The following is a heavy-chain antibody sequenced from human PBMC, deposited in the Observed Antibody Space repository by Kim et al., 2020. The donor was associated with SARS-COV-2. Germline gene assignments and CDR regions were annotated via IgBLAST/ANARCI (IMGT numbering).Heavy chain of an antibody. CDR3: ARHVYGSGSYIPDAFDI. CDR2: IYAGDSDT. Sequence: GESLKISCKGSGYRFTSYWIGLVRQMPGKGLEWMGIIYAGDSDTIYSPSFQGQVTISADKSISTAYLPWSSLKASDTAMYYCARHVYGSGSYIPDAFDIWGQGRMVTVSS. CDR1: GYRFTSYW. V-gene: IGHV5-51*01. D-gene: IGHD3-10*01. J-gene: IGHJ3*02.